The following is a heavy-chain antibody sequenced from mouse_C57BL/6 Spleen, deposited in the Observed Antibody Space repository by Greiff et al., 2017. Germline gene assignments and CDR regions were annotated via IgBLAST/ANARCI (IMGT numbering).Heavy chain of an antibody. CDR2: IHPNSGST. J-gene: IGHJ3*01. V-gene: IGHV1-64*01. CDR1: GYTFTSYW. Sequence: QVQLQQPGAELVKPGASVKLSCKASGYTFTSYWMHWVKQRPGQGLEWIGMIHPNSGSTNYNEKFKSKATLTVDKSSSTAYMQLSSLPSEDSAVYYCARGGYDGGFAYWGQGTLVTVSA. CDR3: ARGGYDGGFAY. D-gene: IGHD2-2*01.